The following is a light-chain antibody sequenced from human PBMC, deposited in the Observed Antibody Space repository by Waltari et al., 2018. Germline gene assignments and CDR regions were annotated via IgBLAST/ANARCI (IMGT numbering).Light chain of an antibody. Sequence: QSVLTPPPSASGTPGPRVAISCSGRFSNIASHTVTWYQQLPGTAPKLLSYSDNQRPSGVPDRFSGSNSGTSASLAISGLQSEDEADYYCAAWDDSLNGIVFGGGTKLTVL. CDR3: AAWDDSLNGIV. CDR1: FSNIASHT. J-gene: IGLJ2*01. CDR2: SDN. V-gene: IGLV1-44*01.